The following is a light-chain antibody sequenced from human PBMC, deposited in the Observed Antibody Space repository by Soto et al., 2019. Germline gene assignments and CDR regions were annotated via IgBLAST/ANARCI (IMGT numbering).Light chain of an antibody. Sequence: QSVLTQPASVSGSPGQSITISCTGTSSDVGGYNYVSWFQHHPGKAPKLIIYEVSYRPSGVSNRFSGSKSGDTASLTIYELQAEDEADYYCCSYAGSYTHVFGTGTKVTVL. CDR3: CSYAGSYTHV. J-gene: IGLJ1*01. CDR1: SSDVGGYNY. CDR2: EVS. V-gene: IGLV2-14*01.